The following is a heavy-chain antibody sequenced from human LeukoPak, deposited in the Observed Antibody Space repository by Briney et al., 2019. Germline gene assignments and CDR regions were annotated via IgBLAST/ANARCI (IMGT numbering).Heavy chain of an antibody. CDR2: ISYDGSNK. CDR3: AKEFRYGMDV. V-gene: IGHV3-30*18. J-gene: IGHJ6*02. Sequence: GRSPRLSCAASGFTFSSYGMHWVRQAPGKGLEWVAVISYDGSNKYYADSVKGRFTISRDNSKNTLYLQMNSLRAEDTAVYYCAKEFRYGMDVWGQGTTVTVSS. CDR1: GFTFSSYG.